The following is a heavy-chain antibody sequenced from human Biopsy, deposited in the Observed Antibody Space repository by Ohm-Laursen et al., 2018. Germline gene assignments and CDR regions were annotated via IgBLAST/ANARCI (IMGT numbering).Heavy chain of an antibody. CDR3: AGTRSSGFLPQTHRLFYY. CDR1: GGGFKSYA. Sequence: SAVKVSCKASGGGFKSYALSWVRQAPGQGLEWLGGIITITQKVKCAQRLEGRLTISSDTSTDTAFLELRSLRAEDTAVYYCAGTRSSGFLPQTHRLFYYWGPGTLVTVSS. J-gene: IGHJ4*02. V-gene: IGHV1-69*06. CDR2: IITITQKV. D-gene: IGHD6-25*01.